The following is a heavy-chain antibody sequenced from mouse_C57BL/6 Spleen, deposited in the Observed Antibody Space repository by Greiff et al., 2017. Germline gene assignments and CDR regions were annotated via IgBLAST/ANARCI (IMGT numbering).Heavy chain of an antibody. V-gene: IGHV1-54*01. Sequence: QVQLQQSGAELVRPGTSVKVSCKASGYAFTNYLIEWVKQRPGQGLEWIGVINPGSGGTNYNEKFKGKATLTADKSSTTAYMQLSSLTSEDSAGYFWASSDGYLLYCYAMDDWGQGTSVTVSS. CDR1: GYAFTNYL. J-gene: IGHJ4*01. CDR2: INPGSGGT. CDR3: ASSDGYLLYCYAMDD. D-gene: IGHD2-3*01.